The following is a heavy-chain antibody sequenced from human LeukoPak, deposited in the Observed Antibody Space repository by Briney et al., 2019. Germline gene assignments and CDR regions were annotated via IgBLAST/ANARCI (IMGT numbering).Heavy chain of an antibody. CDR3: ARQPRVGARERGLDY. V-gene: IGHV4-39*01. Sequence: SETLSLTCTVSGGSISSSSYYWGWIRQPPGKGLEWIGSIYYGGSTYYNPSLKSRVTISVDMSKNQFSLKLSSVTAADTAVYYCARQPRVGARERGLDYWGQGTLVTVSS. CDR1: GGSISSSSYY. D-gene: IGHD1-26*01. J-gene: IGHJ4*02. CDR2: IYYGGST.